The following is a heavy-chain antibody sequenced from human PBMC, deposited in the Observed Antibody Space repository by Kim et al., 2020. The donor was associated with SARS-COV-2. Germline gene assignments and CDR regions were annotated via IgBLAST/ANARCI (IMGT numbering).Heavy chain of an antibody. CDR3: ASGKVAVSDTTWSHP. CDR2: IIPFFGTA. J-gene: IGHJ5*02. Sequence: SVKVSCKVSGGSFNSYAIGWVRQAPGQGLEWLGGIIPFFGTANSAQNFQGRVTITAGESTSTAYLELGILNCEDTAGYYWASGKVAVSDTTWSHPWGQG. D-gene: IGHD6-19*01. V-gene: IGHV1-69*13. CDR1: GGSFNSYA.